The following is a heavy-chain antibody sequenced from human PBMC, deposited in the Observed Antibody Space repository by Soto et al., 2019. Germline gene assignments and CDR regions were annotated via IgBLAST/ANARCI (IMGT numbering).Heavy chain of an antibody. D-gene: IGHD1-1*01. CDR2: ISATGIST. CDR3: ARDKDTSSWTGFDF. CDR1: GFTFATYA. Sequence: PGGSLRLSCAASGFTFATYAMSWGRQAPGKGLEWVSAISATGISTHYADSVKGRVTISRDNSANTLSLEMSSLTAEDTAVYYCARDKDTSSWTGFDFWGHGTLVTVSS. J-gene: IGHJ4*01. V-gene: IGHV3-23*01.